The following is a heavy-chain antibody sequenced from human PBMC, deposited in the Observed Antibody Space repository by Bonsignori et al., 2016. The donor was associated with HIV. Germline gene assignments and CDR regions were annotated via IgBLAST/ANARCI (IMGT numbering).Heavy chain of an antibody. Sequence: WVRQAPGQGLEWMGWISADKRNTEYAQKFQGRVTMTIDTSTNTVYMELRSLRADDTAVYYCATTYYVESFDIWGQGTMVTVSS. CDR2: ISADKRNT. J-gene: IGHJ3*02. CDR3: ATTYYVESFDI. V-gene: IGHV1-18*01. D-gene: IGHD3-10*02.